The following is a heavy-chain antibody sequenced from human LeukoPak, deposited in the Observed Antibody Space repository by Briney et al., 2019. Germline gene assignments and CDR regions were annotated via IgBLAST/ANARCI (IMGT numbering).Heavy chain of an antibody. V-gene: IGHV1-46*01. D-gene: IGHD4-11*01. CDR2: TNPSGGST. Sequence: ASVKVSCKASGYTFTSYYMHWARQAPGQGLEWMGITNPSGGSTTYAQRFQGRVTMTADPSTSTVYMVLGSLRSEDTAVYYCAREGVLQAFDVWGHGTMVTVSS. CDR1: GYTFTSYY. CDR3: AREGVLQAFDV. J-gene: IGHJ3*01.